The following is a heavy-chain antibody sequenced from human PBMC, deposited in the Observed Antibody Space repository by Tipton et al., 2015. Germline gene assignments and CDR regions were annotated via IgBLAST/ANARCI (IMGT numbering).Heavy chain of an antibody. CDR2: IYYSGST. Sequence: TLSLTCTVSGGSMNYFYWSWIRQPPGKGLEWIGYIYYSGSTNYNPSLRSRVAMSMDTSKNQFSLKLSSVIAADTAVYYCARGVLTENYSMNWFGPWGQGTLVTVSS. CDR1: GGSMNYFY. V-gene: IGHV4-59*01. D-gene: IGHD3-10*01. CDR3: ARGVLTENYSMNWFGP. J-gene: IGHJ5*02.